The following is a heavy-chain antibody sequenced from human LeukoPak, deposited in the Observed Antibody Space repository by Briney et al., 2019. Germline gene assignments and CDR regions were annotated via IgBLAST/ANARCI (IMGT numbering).Heavy chain of an antibody. J-gene: IGHJ4*02. CDR1: GFTFSSCS. Sequence: GGSLRLSCAVSGFTFSSCSMNWVRHAPAKGLEWLSYISISSSTRFYADSVKGRFTISRDNAKNSLYLQMNSLRDEDSAVYYCARVPGLDHWGQGTLVAVSS. V-gene: IGHV3-48*02. CDR3: ARVPGLDH. D-gene: IGHD7-27*01. CDR2: ISISSSTR.